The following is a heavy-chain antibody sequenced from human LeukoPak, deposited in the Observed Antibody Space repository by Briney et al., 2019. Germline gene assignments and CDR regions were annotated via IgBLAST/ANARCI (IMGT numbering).Heavy chain of an antibody. J-gene: IGHJ3*02. D-gene: IGHD2-2*01. V-gene: IGHV1-2*02. CDR3: ARTGVVDRPPEAIDI. CDR2: INPNSGGT. Sequence: ASMKVSCKTSGYVFTAYYIHWVRQAPGQGLEWMGWINPNSGGTDYAQEFQGRVTMTRDTSISTAYMELSSLRSDDTAVYYCARTGVVDRPPEAIDIWGQGTMVTVSS. CDR1: GYVFTAYY.